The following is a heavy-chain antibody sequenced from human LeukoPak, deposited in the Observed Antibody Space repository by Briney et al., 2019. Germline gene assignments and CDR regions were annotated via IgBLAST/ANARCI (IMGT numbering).Heavy chain of an antibody. CDR1: GYSFTSYW. CDR3: ARLRGYCSGGSCYSGWFDP. J-gene: IGHJ5*02. CDR2: IYPGDSDT. D-gene: IGHD2-15*01. Sequence: GESLKISSKGSGYSFTSYWIGWVRQMPGKGLEWMGIIYPGDSDTRYSPSFQGQVTISADKSISTAYLQWSSLKASDTAMYYCARLRGYCSGGSCYSGWFDPWGQGTLVTVSS. V-gene: IGHV5-51*01.